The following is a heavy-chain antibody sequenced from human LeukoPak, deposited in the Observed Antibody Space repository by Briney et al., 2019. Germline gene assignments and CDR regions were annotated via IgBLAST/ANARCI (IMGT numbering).Heavy chain of an antibody. CDR1: GFTFSSYS. CDR3: AGGPEPSRYFQH. D-gene: IGHD1-14*01. J-gene: IGHJ1*01. CDR2: IGSSSSYI. Sequence: PGGSLRLSCAASGFTFSSYSMNWVRQAPGKGLEWVSSIGSSSSYIYYADSVKGRFTISRDNAKNSLYLQMNSLRAEDTAVYYCAGGPEPSRYFQHWGQGTLVTVSS. V-gene: IGHV3-21*01.